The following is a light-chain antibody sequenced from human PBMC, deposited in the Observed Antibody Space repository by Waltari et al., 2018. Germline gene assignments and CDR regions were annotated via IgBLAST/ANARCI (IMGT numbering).Light chain of an antibody. Sequence: SYVLTQPPSVSVAPGQTARITCEGTSIGYKRVHWYHQGTGQPPWLVLHENSDRPSGIPERISGSNSVNMATLSISRVEAGDEADYYCQVWDSRSDHVVFGGGTKLTVL. J-gene: IGLJ2*01. CDR1: SIGYKR. V-gene: IGLV3-21*02. CDR2: ENS. CDR3: QVWDSRSDHVV.